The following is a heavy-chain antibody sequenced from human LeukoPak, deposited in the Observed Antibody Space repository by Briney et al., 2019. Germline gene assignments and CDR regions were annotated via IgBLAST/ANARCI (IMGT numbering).Heavy chain of an antibody. CDR2: ITGKGVST. J-gene: IGHJ5*02. CDR1: GFTFEDYG. CDR3: AKCVYSNIYYWFDP. D-gene: IGHD6-13*01. Sequence: GGSLRLSCAASGFTFEDYGMDWVRQAPGKGLEWVSLITGKGVSTYYADSVKGRLTISRDNSKNYLYLQMNSLRTEDTALYYCAKCVYSNIYYWFDPWGQGTLVSVSS. V-gene: IGHV3-43*02.